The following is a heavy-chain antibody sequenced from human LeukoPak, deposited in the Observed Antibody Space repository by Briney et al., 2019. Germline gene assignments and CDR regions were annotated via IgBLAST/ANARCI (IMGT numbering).Heavy chain of an antibody. D-gene: IGHD2-2*01. CDR2: IYTSGST. CDR1: GGSLSSGSYY. Sequence: SETLSLTCTVSGGSLSSGSYYWSWIRQPAGKGLEWIGRIYTSGSTNYNPSLKSRVTMSVDTSKNQFSLKLSSVTAADTAVYYCAGSSEVDYWGQGTLVTVSS. CDR3: AGSSEVDY. J-gene: IGHJ4*02. V-gene: IGHV4-61*02.